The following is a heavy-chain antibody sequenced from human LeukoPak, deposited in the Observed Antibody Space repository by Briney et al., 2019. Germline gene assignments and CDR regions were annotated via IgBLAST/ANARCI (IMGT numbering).Heavy chain of an antibody. D-gene: IGHD3-10*01. V-gene: IGHV3-49*04. J-gene: IGHJ4*02. Sequence: QAGGSLRLSCTASGFTFGDYAMNWVRQAPGKGLEGVGMIRSKAFGGAPEYAASVEGRFSISRDDSKYIAYLHMNSLKTEDTAVYYCNREFGSADNLDYWGQGTLVTVSS. CDR2: IRSKAFGGAP. CDR1: GFTFGDYA. CDR3: NREFGSADNLDY.